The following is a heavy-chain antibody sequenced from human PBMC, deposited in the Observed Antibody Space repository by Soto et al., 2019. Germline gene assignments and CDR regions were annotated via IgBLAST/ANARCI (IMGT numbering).Heavy chain of an antibody. Sequence: GGSLRLSCAASEFSFSSYAMHWVRQAPGKGLEWVAVISFDGNIIHYADSVKGRFIISRDNSKNTLYLQMHSLSGEDTAVYYCARTFDTITYYFDYWGQGTLVTVSS. J-gene: IGHJ4*02. CDR2: ISFDGNII. D-gene: IGHD3-9*01. CDR3: ARTFDTITYYFDY. V-gene: IGHV3-30-3*01. CDR1: EFSFSSYA.